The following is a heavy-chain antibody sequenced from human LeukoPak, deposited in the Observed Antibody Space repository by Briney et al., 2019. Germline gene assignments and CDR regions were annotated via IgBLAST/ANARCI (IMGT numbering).Heavy chain of an antibody. CDR2: ISDSGGST. CDR1: GFTFSSYA. J-gene: IGHJ4*02. D-gene: IGHD6-13*01. CDR3: AKDRVKINPIAAAYYFDY. V-gene: IGHV3-23*01. Sequence: GGSLRLSCAASGFTFSSYAMSWVRQAPGKGLEWVSGISDSGGSTYYADSVKGRFTVSRDNSKNTLYLQMNSLRAEDTAVYYCAKDRVKINPIAAAYYFDYWGQGTLVTVSS.